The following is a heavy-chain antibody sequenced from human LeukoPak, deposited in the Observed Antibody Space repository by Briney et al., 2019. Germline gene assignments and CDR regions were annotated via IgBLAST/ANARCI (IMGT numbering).Heavy chain of an antibody. CDR2: INSDESTT. CDR3: ARVGTTSNFYYYYGMDV. J-gene: IGHJ6*02. D-gene: IGHD2/OR15-2a*01. Sequence: GGSLRLSCAASGFTFSSYWMYWVRQAPGKGLVWVSRINSDESTTSYADSVKGRFTISRDNAKNTLYLQMNSLRAEDTAVYYCARVGTTSNFYYYYGMDVWGQGTTVTVSS. V-gene: IGHV3-74*01. CDR1: GFTFSSYW.